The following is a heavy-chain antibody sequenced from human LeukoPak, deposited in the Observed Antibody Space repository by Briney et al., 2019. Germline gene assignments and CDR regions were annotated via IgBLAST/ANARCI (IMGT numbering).Heavy chain of an antibody. V-gene: IGHV4-4*02. CDR2: IYHSGST. CDR1: GGSISSSNW. J-gene: IGHJ4*02. CDR3: AGQYYDGSGSYYFDY. Sequence: SETLSLTCAVSGGSISSSNWWSWVRQPPGKGLEWIGEIYHSGSTNYNPSLKSRVTISVDKSKNQFSLNLSSVTAADTAVYYCAGQYYDGSGSYYFDYWGQGTLVTVSS. D-gene: IGHD3-22*01.